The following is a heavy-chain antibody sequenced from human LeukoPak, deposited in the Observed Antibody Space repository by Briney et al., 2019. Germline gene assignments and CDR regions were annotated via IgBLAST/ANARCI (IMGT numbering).Heavy chain of an antibody. CDR2: NYHSGNN. Sequence: PSETLSHTCTVSGDFVSSGSYYWSWLRQPPGTGLEWIGYNYHSGNNNYNPSLESRVTISVDTSKNQFSLTLTSVTAADTAVYYCARDRGYYGSKSYSQGSYFDYWGRGSLVTVSS. D-gene: IGHD3-10*01. CDR3: ARDRGYYGSKSYSQGSYFDY. CDR1: GDFVSSGSYY. J-gene: IGHJ4*02. V-gene: IGHV4-61*01.